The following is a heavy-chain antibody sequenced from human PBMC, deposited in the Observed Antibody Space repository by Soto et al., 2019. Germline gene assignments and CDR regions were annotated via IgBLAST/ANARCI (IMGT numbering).Heavy chain of an antibody. CDR1: GFTFSSYA. J-gene: IGHJ5*02. CDR2: ISASGGAT. D-gene: IGHD6-13*01. CDR3: AKGRSSSWKNWFDP. Sequence: EVQLLESGGGLVQPGGSLRLSCVASGFTFSSYAMSWVRQAPGKGLEWVAAISASGGATLYADSVKGRLTISRDNPKNTLYVQMNSLRAEDTAVYYCAKGRSSSWKNWFDPWGQGTLVTVSS. V-gene: IGHV3-23*01.